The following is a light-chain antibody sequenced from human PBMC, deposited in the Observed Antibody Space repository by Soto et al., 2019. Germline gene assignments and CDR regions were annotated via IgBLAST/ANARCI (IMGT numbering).Light chain of an antibody. CDR3: SSYGVRDTYV. CDR2: EVN. CDR1: SSDVGGYND. V-gene: IGLV2-8*01. Sequence: QSALTQPPSASGSPGQSVTISCTGTSSDVGGYNDDSWYQQYPGKAPKLIIYEVNKRPSGVPDCFSGSKSGNTASLTVSGPQAEDEADYSGSSYGVRDTYVFGSGTKLTVL. J-gene: IGLJ1*01.